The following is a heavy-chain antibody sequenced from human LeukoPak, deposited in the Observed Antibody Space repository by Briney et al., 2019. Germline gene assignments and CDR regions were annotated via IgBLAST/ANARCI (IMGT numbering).Heavy chain of an antibody. V-gene: IGHV4-61*08. CDR2: INYSGST. D-gene: IGHD5/OR15-5a*01. CDR1: GGSISSGGYY. Sequence: SQTLSLTCTVSGGSISSGGYYWSWIRQPPGKGLEWIGYINYSGSTNYNPSLKSRVTISVDTSKNQFSLKLSSVTAADTAVYYCARVGPIGSYYRVGGPIDYWGQGTLVTVSS. J-gene: IGHJ4*02. CDR3: ARVGPIGSYYRVGGPIDY.